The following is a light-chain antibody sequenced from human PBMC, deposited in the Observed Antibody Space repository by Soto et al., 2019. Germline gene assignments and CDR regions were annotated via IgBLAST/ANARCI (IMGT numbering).Light chain of an antibody. CDR1: QSISTL. J-gene: IGKJ2*01. CDR2: DAS. V-gene: IGKV1-5*01. CDR3: QQYNGYFHT. Sequence: DIQMTQSPLTLSASVGDRVTITCRASQSISTLLAWYQQKPGKAPKLLIFDASSLEGGVPSRFSGSGSGTEFTLTIGSLQPDDFATYYCQQYNGYFHTFGQGTKLEIK.